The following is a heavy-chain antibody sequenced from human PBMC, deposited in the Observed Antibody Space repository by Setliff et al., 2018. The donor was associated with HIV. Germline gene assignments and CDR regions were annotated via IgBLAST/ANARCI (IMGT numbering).Heavy chain of an antibody. Sequence: PSETLSLTCAVYGGSFNDYYWSWIRQPPGKGLEWIGYIYYSGSTNYNPSLKSRVTISVDTSKNQFSLKLTSVTAADTAVYYCVRERSIAGYYYFYMDVWGKGTTVTVS. J-gene: IGHJ6*03. D-gene: IGHD6-6*01. CDR1: GGSFNDYY. V-gene: IGHV4-59*01. CDR3: VRERSIAGYYYFYMDV. CDR2: IYYSGST.